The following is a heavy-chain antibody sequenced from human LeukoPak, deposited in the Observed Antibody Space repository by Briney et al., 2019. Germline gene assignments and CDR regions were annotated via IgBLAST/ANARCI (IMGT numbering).Heavy chain of an antibody. CDR3: ARRRPTQWFDP. V-gene: IGHV4-39*01. CDR1: GGSISSSSYY. D-gene: IGHD4-17*01. CDR2: IYYSGST. Sequence: PSETLSLTCTVSGGSISSSSYYWGWIRQPPGKGLEWIGSIYYSGSTYYNPSLKSRVTISVDTSKNQFSLKLSSVTAADTAVYYCARRRPTQWFDPWGQGTLVTVSS. J-gene: IGHJ5*02.